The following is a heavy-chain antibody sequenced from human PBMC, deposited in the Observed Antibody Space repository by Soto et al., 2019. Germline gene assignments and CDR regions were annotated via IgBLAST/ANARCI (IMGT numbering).Heavy chain of an antibody. D-gene: IGHD3-10*01. CDR3: AKDTTYYYDSGSCFDY. CDR1: GFTFDDYA. J-gene: IGHJ4*02. CDR2: ISWNSGSI. Sequence: EVQLVESGGGLVQPGRSLRLSCAASGFTFDDYAMHWVRQAPGKGLEWVSGISWNSGSIGYADSVKGRFTISRDNAKNSLYLQMNSLRAEDTALYYCAKDTTYYYDSGSCFDYWGQGTLVTVSS. V-gene: IGHV3-9*01.